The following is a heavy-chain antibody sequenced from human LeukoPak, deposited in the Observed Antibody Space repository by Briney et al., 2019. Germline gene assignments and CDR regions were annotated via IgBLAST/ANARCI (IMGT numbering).Heavy chain of an antibody. D-gene: IGHD2-2*01. CDR1: GGSISSGGYS. CDR3: ARGAVPAARDNWLDP. Sequence: SETLSLTCAVSGGSISSGGYSWRWIRQPPGKGLEWIGYIYHSGSTYYNPSLKSRVTISVDRSKNQFSLKLSSVTAADTAVYYCARGAVPAARDNWLDPWGQGTLVTVSS. J-gene: IGHJ5*02. CDR2: IYHSGST. V-gene: IGHV4-30-2*01.